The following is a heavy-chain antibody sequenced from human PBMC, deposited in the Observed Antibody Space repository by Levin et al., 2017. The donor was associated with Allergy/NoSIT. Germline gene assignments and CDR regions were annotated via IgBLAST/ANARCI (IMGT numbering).Heavy chain of an antibody. Sequence: SVKVSCKASGGTFSSYAISWVRQAPGQGLEWMGGIIPIFGTANYAQKFQGRVTITADESTSTAYMELSSLRSEDTAVYYCARDLYSSPRAFDIWGQGTMVTVSS. CDR3: ARDLYSSPRAFDI. CDR2: IIPIFGTA. CDR1: GGTFSSYA. D-gene: IGHD5-18*01. J-gene: IGHJ3*02. V-gene: IGHV1-69*13.